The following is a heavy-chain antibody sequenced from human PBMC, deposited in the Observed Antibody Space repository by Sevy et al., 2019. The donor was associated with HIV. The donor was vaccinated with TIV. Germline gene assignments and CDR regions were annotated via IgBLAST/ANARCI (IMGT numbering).Heavy chain of an antibody. CDR1: GFTFSSYW. CDR3: ARATGLPTYFQH. J-gene: IGHJ1*01. CDR2: TKQDGSEK. V-gene: IGHV3-7*04. Sequence: GGSLRLSCAASGFTFSSYWMSWVRLAPGKGLEWVANTKQDGSEKDYVDSVKGRFTISRDNAKNSLYLQMNSLRAEDTAVYYCARATGLPTYFQHWGQGTLVTVSS.